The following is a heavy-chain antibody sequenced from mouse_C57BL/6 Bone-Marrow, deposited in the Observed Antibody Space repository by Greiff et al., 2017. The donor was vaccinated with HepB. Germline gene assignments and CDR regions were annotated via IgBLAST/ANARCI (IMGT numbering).Heavy chain of an antibody. D-gene: IGHD1-1*01. CDR2: ISDGGSYT. Sequence: EVQVVESGGGLVKPGGSLKLSCAASGFTFSSYSMSWVRQTPEKRLEWVATISDGGSYTYYPDTVKGRFTISRDNAKNNLYLQMSHLKSEDTAMYYCARDKSDYGSNAYYGIDYWGQGTSVTVSS. CDR1: GFTFSSYS. J-gene: IGHJ4*01. CDR3: ARDKSDYGSNAYYGIDY. V-gene: IGHV5-4*01.